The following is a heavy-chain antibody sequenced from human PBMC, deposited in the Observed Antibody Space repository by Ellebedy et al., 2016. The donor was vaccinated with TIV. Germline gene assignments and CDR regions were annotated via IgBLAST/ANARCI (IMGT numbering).Heavy chain of an antibody. J-gene: IGHJ4*02. CDR3: ARGDKYYYESSGYYYTY. CDR1: GYTFTSYF. Sequence: ASVKVSCKASGYTFTSYFMYWVRQAPGQGLEWMGLINHSGGDTNYAQRFQGRVTMTRDTSTSTVYMELSSLRSEDTAVYYCARGDKYYYESSGYYYTYWGQGTLVAVSS. D-gene: IGHD3-22*01. V-gene: IGHV1-46*01. CDR2: INHSGGDT.